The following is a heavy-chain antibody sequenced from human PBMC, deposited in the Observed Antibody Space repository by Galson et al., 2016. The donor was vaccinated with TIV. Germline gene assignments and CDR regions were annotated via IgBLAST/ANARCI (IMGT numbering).Heavy chain of an antibody. Sequence: SLRLSCAASGFDVSTFAMAWVRQAPGKGLEWVSTFSSSGRSTYYADSVVGRFTISRDNSKNTLYLEMNGLRAEDTAVYYCAKFSGAYSRNYFFDYWGPGTLVTVSS. CDR1: GFDVSTFA. CDR3: AKFSGAYSRNYFFDY. J-gene: IGHJ4*02. CDR2: FSSSGRST. D-gene: IGHD1-26*01. V-gene: IGHV3-23*01.